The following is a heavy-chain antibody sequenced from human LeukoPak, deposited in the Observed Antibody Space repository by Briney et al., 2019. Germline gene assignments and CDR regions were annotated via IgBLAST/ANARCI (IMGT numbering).Heavy chain of an antibody. D-gene: IGHD6-13*01. CDR3: AKYRTGIAAAGHRHYFDY. J-gene: IGHJ4*02. CDR2: ISSSGSTI. CDR1: GFTFSDYY. Sequence: GGSLTLSCAASGFTFSDYYMMWLRQAPGRGRVWVQYISSSGSTIYYAGSVKGRFTISRDNAKNSLYLQMNSLRAEDTAVYCCAKYRTGIAAAGHRHYFDYWGQGTLVTVSS. V-gene: IGHV3-11*04.